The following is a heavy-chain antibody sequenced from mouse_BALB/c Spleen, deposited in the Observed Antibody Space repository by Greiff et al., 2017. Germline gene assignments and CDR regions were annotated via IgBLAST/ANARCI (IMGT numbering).Heavy chain of an antibody. D-gene: IGHD1-2*01. CDR3: SRYGPYAMDY. J-gene: IGHJ4*01. Sequence: EVQLVESGGGLVQPGGSRKLSCAASGFTFSSFGMHWVRQAPEKGLEWVAYISSGSSTIYYADTVKGRFTISRDNPKNPLFLQRTGLRAEDTAMYYCSRYGPYAMDYWGQGTSVTVSS. CDR1: GFTFSSFG. CDR2: ISSGSSTI. V-gene: IGHV5-17*02.